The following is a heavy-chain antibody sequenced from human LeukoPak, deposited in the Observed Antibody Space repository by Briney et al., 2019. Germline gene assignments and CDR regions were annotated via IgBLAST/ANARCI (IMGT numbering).Heavy chain of an antibody. CDR1: GFTFSSYA. CDR3: ARDRIVATITYWFDP. V-gene: IGHV3-64*01. D-gene: IGHD5-12*01. J-gene: IGHJ5*02. CDR2: ISSNGGST. Sequence: GGSLRLSCAASGFTFSSYAMHWVRQAPGKGLEYVSAISSNGGSTYYANSVKGRFTISRDNSKNTLYLQMGSLRAEDMAVYYCARDRIVATITYWFDPWGQGTLVTVPS.